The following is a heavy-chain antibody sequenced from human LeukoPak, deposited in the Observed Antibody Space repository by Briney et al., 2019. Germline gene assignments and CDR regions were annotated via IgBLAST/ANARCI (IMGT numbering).Heavy chain of an antibody. CDR1: GYTFTGYY. J-gene: IGHJ4*02. CDR3: ASFRIAVAVKYYFDY. V-gene: IGHV1-2*02. Sequence: GASVKVSCKASGYTFTGYYMHWVRQAPGQGLEWMGWINPNSGGTNYAQKFQGRVTMTRDTSISTAYMELSRLRSDDTAVYYCASFRIAVAVKYYFDYWGQGTLVTVSS. CDR2: INPNSGGT. D-gene: IGHD6-19*01.